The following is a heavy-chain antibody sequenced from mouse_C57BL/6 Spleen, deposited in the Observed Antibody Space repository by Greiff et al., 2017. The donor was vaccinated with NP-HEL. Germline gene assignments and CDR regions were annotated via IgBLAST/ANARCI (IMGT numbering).Heavy chain of an antibody. J-gene: IGHJ3*01. CDR1: GFTFSDYG. D-gene: IGHD2-3*01. CDR3: ARADGYYDWFAY. V-gene: IGHV5-17*01. CDR2: ISSGSSTI. Sequence: EVQLVESGGGLVKPGGSLKLSCAASGFTFSDYGMHWVRQAPEKGLEWVAYISSGSSTIYYADTVKGRFTISRDNAKNTLFLQMTSLRSADTAMYYCARADGYYDWFAYWGQGTLVTVSA.